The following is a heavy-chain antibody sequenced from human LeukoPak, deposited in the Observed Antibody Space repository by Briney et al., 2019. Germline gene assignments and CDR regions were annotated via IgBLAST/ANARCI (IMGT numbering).Heavy chain of an antibody. CDR1: GFTFSSYE. J-gene: IGHJ5*02. CDR3: AGDAGEAAAGKKNSWFDP. V-gene: IGHV3-48*03. Sequence: PGGSLRLSCAASGFTFSSYEMNWVRQAPGKGLEWVSYISSSGSTIYYADSVKGRFTISRDNAKNSLYLQMNSLRAEDTAVYYCAGDAGEAAAGKKNSWFDPWGQGTLVTVSS. D-gene: IGHD6-13*01. CDR2: ISSSGSTI.